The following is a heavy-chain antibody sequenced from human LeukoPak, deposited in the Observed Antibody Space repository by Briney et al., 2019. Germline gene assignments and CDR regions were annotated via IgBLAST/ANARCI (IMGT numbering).Heavy chain of an antibody. J-gene: IGHJ5*02. V-gene: IGHV4-34*01. Sequence: SETLSLTCAVYGGSFSGYYWSWIRQPPGKGLDWIGEINHSGSTNYNPSLKSRVTISVDTSKNQFSLKLSSVTAADTAVYYCARYIAAHQNWFDPWGQGTLVTVSS. CDR2: INHSGST. D-gene: IGHD6-6*01. CDR1: GGSFSGYY. CDR3: ARYIAAHQNWFDP.